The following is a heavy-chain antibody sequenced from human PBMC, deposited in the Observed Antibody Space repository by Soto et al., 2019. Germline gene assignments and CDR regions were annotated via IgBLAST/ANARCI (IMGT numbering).Heavy chain of an antibody. CDR2: INHSGST. J-gene: IGHJ5*02. V-gene: IGHV4-34*01. Sequence: PSETLSLTCAVYGGSFSGYYWSWIRQPPGKGLEWIGEINHSGSTNYNPSLKSRVTISVDTSKNQFSLKLSSVTAADTAVYYCARVVTMVRGVIAVPPKKNWFDPWGQGTLVTVSS. CDR3: ARVVTMVRGVIAVPPKKNWFDP. D-gene: IGHD3-10*01. CDR1: GGSFSGYY.